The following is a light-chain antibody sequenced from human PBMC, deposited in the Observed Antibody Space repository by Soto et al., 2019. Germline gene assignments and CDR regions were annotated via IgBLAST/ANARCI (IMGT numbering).Light chain of an antibody. V-gene: IGKV3-20*01. CDR3: QQYGTSLRGT. CDR1: QNIKSNY. Sequence: ESVLTQSPGTLSLSPGERATLSCRGSQNIKSNYLAWYRQNPGQAHRLLIYGASNRAAGVPDRFSGSGSGTDFTLTITRLEPEDFAVYYCQQYGTSLRGTFGQGTKVEIK. CDR2: GAS. J-gene: IGKJ1*01.